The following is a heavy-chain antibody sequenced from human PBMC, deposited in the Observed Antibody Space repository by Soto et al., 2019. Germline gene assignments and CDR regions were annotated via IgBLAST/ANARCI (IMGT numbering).Heavy chain of an antibody. CDR3: AKDLVSLVAVAGTAVRYYGMDV. J-gene: IGHJ6*02. V-gene: IGHV3-30*18. CDR1: GFTFSSYG. CDR2: ISYDGSNK. Sequence: GGSLRLSCAASGFTFSSYGMHWVRQAPGKGLEWVAVISYDGSNKYYADSVKGRFTISRDNSKNTLYLQMNSLRAEDTAVYYCAKDLVSLVAVAGTAVRYYGMDVWGQGTTVTVSS. D-gene: IGHD6-19*01.